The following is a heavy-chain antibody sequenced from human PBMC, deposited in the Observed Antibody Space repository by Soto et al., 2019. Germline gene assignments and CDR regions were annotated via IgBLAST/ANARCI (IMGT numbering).Heavy chain of an antibody. D-gene: IGHD6-6*01. Sequence: ASVKVSCKASGYTFTSYAMHWVRQAPGQRLEWMGWINAGNGNTKYSQKFQGRVTITRDTSASTAYMELSSLRSEDTVVYYCARDGSSTIYYYYGMDVWGQGTTVTVSS. CDR2: INAGNGNT. CDR3: ARDGSSTIYYYYGMDV. V-gene: IGHV1-3*01. J-gene: IGHJ6*02. CDR1: GYTFTSYA.